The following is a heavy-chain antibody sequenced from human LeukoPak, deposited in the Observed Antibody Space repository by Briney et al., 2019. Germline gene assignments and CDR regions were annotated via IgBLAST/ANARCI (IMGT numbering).Heavy chain of an antibody. CDR2: IYTSGIT. Sequence: PPETLSLTCTLAGGSIGRYFWGWIRHPAGEGMEWVGRIYTSGITTYNPSLKGRVTMSVDTSKNQFSLRLTSVTAADTAVYYCSRAVEPNGRSLDSWGQGTLVTVSS. CDR1: GGSIGRYF. J-gene: IGHJ4*02. CDR3: SRAVEPNGRSLDS. V-gene: IGHV4-4*07. D-gene: IGHD1-26*01.